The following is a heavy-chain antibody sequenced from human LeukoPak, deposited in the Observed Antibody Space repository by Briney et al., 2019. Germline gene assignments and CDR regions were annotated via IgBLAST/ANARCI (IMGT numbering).Heavy chain of an antibody. D-gene: IGHD3-16*01. CDR2: ISWNSGSI. J-gene: IGHJ6*03. CDR3: AKDSLWGYMDV. V-gene: IGHV3-9*01. CDR1: GFTFDDYA. Sequence: PGGSLRLSCAASGFTFDDYAMHWVRQAPGKGLEWVSGISWNSGSIGYADSVKGRFTISRDNAKNSLYLQMNSLRAEDTALYYCAKDSLWGYMDVWGNGTTVTISS.